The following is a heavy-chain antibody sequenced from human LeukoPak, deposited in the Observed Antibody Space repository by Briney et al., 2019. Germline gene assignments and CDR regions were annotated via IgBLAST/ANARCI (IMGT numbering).Heavy chain of an antibody. CDR1: GGSISSYY. CDR2: IYYSGST. V-gene: IGHV4-59*12. D-gene: IGHD3-10*01. Sequence: SETLSLTCTVSGGSISSYYWSWIRQPPGKGLEWIGYIYYSGSTNYNPSLKSRVTISVDTSKNQFSLKLSSVTAADTAVYYCAREVGELLSSYYYYMDVWGKGTTVTVSS. CDR3: AREVGELLSSYYYYMDV. J-gene: IGHJ6*03.